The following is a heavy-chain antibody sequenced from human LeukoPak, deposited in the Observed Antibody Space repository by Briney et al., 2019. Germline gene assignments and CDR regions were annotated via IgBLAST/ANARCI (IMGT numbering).Heavy chain of an antibody. D-gene: IGHD6-6*01. J-gene: IGHJ4*02. CDR1: GYSFTNYW. CDR3: ARAYSSSRIDY. CDR2: IDPSDSYT. V-gene: IGHV5-10-1*01. Sequence: GESLKISCKGSGYSFTNYWINWVRQMPGKGLEWMGKIDPSDSYTNYSPSFQGHVTISADKSISTAYLQWSSLKASDTAMHYCARAYSSSRIDYWGQGTVVTVSS.